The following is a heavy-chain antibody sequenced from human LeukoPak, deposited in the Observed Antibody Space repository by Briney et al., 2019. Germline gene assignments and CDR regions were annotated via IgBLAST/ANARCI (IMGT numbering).Heavy chain of an antibody. D-gene: IGHD3-10*01. Sequence: SETLSLTCAVSGYSINSAYYWGWIRQPPGKGLERIASMYHSGITYYNSSLKSRATISVDTSKNQFSLKLNSVTAADTSVYYCARLTPGKNWFDPWGHGTLVTVSS. J-gene: IGHJ5*02. V-gene: IGHV4-38-2*01. CDR3: ARLTPGKNWFDP. CDR1: GYSINSAYY. CDR2: MYHSGIT.